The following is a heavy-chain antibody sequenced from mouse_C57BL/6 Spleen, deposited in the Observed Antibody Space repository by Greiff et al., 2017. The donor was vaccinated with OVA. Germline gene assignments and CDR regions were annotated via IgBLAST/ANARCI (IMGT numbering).Heavy chain of an antibody. Sequence: VQLQQSGAELVMPGASVKLSCKASGYTFTSYWMHWVKQRPGQGLEWIGEIDPSDSYTNYNQKFKGKSTLTVDKSSSTAYMQLSSLTSEDSAVYYCARSIDSSGYYAMDYWGQGTSVTVSS. D-gene: IGHD3-2*02. CDR2: IDPSDSYT. CDR3: ARSIDSSGYYAMDY. J-gene: IGHJ4*01. CDR1: GYTFTSYW. V-gene: IGHV1-69*01.